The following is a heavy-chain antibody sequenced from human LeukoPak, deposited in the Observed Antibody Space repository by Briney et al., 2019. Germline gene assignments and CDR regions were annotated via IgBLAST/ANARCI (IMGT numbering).Heavy chain of an antibody. CDR3: AKNTRDVLNYYYYMDV. CDR1: GFTFSSYA. J-gene: IGHJ6*03. D-gene: IGHD2-8*01. Sequence: PGGSLRLSCAASGFTFSSYAMSWVRQAPGKGLEWVSAISGSGGTTYYADSVKGRFTISRDNSKNTLYLQMNSLRAEDTAVYYCAKNTRDVLNYYYYMDVWGKGTTVTVSS. V-gene: IGHV3-23*01. CDR2: ISGSGGTT.